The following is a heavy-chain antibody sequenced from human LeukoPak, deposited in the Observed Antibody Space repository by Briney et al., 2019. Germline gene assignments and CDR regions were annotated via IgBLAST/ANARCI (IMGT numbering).Heavy chain of an antibody. V-gene: IGHV3-7*01. Sequence: GGSLRLSCAASGFAFSSYVISWLRQAPGKGLEWVANIKQDGSEKYYVDSVQGRFTISRDNAKNSLYLQMNSLRAEDTAVYYCAREQTFGLEIIKAYFDYWGQGTLVTVSS. CDR2: IKQDGSEK. D-gene: IGHD3-3*01. CDR1: GFAFSSYV. CDR3: AREQTFGLEIIKAYFDY. J-gene: IGHJ4*02.